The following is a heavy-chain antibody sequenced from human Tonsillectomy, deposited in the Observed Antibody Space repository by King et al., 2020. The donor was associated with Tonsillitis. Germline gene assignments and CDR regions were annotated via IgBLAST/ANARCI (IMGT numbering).Heavy chain of an antibody. D-gene: IGHD3-16*01. Sequence: VQLVESGGGLVQPGGSLRLSCAASGFTFSSYWMGWVRQAPGKGLEWVANIKQDGSEKSYVDSVKGRFTISRDNAKNSLYLRMNSLRAEDTAVYFCARGSLGFQHWGQGTLVSVSS. V-gene: IGHV3-7*03. CDR1: GFTFSSYW. CDR3: ARGSLGFQH. CDR2: IKQDGSEK. J-gene: IGHJ1*01.